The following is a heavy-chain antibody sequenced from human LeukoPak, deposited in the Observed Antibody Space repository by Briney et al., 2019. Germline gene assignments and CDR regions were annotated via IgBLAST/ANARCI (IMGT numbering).Heavy chain of an antibody. D-gene: IGHD6-13*01. Sequence: PGGSLRLSCAASGFTFSSYGMHWVRQAPGKGLEWVAVIWYDGSNKYYADSVKGRFTTSRDNSKNTLYLQMNSLRAEDTAVYYCARDAVYSSSWQYYWGQGTLVTVSS. V-gene: IGHV3-33*01. J-gene: IGHJ4*02. CDR2: IWYDGSNK. CDR1: GFTFSSYG. CDR3: ARDAVYSSSWQYY.